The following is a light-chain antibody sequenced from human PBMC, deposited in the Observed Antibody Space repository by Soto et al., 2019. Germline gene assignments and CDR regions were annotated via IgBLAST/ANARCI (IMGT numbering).Light chain of an antibody. CDR2: GAS. V-gene: IGKV3-20*01. CDR3: QQYGSSPLT. CDR1: QSVSSSF. Sequence: EIVLTQSPGTLSLSPGERATLSCRASQSVSSSFLAWYQQKPGQAPRLLIYGASSRATGIPDRFSGSGSGTDFTLTIIRLEPEDVAVYSCQQYGSSPLTFGGGTNVEIK. J-gene: IGKJ4*01.